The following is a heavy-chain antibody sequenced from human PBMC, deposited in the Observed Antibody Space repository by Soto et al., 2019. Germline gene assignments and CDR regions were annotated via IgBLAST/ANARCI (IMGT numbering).Heavy chain of an antibody. CDR1: GFTFSSYS. V-gene: IGHV3-21*01. CDR2: ISNSSSYI. CDR3: ARDQVLLWFGELFASYYGMDV. Sequence: EVQLVESGGGLVKPGGSLRLSCAASGFTFSSYSMNWVRQAPGKGLEWVSAISNSSSYIYYADSVKGRFTISRDNAKNSLYLQMNSRRAEDTSVYYCARDQVLLWFGELFASYYGMDVCGHGTTVTVS. J-gene: IGHJ6*02. D-gene: IGHD3-10*01.